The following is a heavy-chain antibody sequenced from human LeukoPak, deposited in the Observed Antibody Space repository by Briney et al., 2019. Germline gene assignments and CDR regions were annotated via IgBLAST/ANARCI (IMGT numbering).Heavy chain of an antibody. D-gene: IGHD1-7*01. J-gene: IGHJ4*02. Sequence: GGSLRLSCAASGFTFSSYAMSWVRQAPGKGLEWVSAISGGGINTYYSDSVKGRFTISRDNSKNTLYLQMNSLRAEDTAVYYCAKVMWNYLSYFDYWGKGTLVTVSS. V-gene: IGHV3-23*01. CDR3: AKVMWNYLSYFDY. CDR1: GFTFSSYA. CDR2: ISGGGINT.